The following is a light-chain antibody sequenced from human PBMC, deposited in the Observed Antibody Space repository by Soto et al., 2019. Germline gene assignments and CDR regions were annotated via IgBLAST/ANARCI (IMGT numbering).Light chain of an antibody. V-gene: IGLV2-8*01. CDR2: EVY. CDR3: SAYAGSSTWV. J-gene: IGLJ2*01. CDR1: SSDVGGYNY. Sequence: QSAPTQPPSXXXXXXXXXTFSCTGTSSDVGGYNYVSWYQQYPGKAPKLMIYEVYKRHSGVPDRFSGSKSGNTASLTVSGLQPEDEADYYCSAYAGSSTWVFGGGTKLTVL.